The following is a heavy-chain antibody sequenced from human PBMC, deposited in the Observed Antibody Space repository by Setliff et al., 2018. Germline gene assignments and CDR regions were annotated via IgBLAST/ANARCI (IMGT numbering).Heavy chain of an antibody. Sequence: ASVKVSCKTSGYTFISYGITWVRQAPGQGLEWMAWISAYDGNTRFAQNFQGRVTLTTDTPTSTAYMELRGLISDDTAVYYCARSPPNRGSGSGWYGDFWGQGTLVTVSS. CDR1: GYTFISYG. V-gene: IGHV1-18*01. D-gene: IGHD6-19*01. CDR2: ISAYDGNT. CDR3: ARSPPNRGSGSGWYGDF. J-gene: IGHJ4*02.